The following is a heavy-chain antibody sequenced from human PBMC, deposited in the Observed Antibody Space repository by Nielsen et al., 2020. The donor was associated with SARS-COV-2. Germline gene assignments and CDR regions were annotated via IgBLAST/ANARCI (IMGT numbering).Heavy chain of an antibody. CDR3: ARSYDSSGYTQNYNYYYYYGMDV. CDR2: ISYDGSNK. CDR1: GFTFSSYA. V-gene: IGHV3-30-3*01. D-gene: IGHD3-22*01. J-gene: IGHJ6*02. Sequence: GGSLRLSCAASGFTFSSYAMHWVRQAPGKGLEWVAVISYDGSNKYYADSVKGRFTISRDNSKNTLYLQMNSLRAEDTAVYYCARSYDSSGYTQNYNYYYYYGMDVWGQGTTVTVSS.